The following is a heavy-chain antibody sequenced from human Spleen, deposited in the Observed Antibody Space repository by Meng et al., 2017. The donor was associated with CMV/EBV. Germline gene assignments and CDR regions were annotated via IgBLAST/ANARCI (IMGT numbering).Heavy chain of an antibody. D-gene: IGHD3-22*01. CDR1: GGAFSGYY. Sequence: GGAFSGYYWSWIRQPPGKGLEWIGEINHSGSTNYNPSLKSRVTISVDTSKNQFSLKLSSVTAADTAVYHCASLPRIRYDSSGYYSDYWGQGTLVTVSS. V-gene: IGHV4-34*01. CDR3: ASLPRIRYDSSGYYSDY. J-gene: IGHJ4*02. CDR2: INHSGST.